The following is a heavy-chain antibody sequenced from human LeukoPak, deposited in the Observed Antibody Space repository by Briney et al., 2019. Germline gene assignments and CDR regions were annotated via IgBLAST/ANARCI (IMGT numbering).Heavy chain of an antibody. V-gene: IGHV5-51*01. CDR2: IYPGDSDT. CDR1: GYSFTSYW. D-gene: IGHD3-10*01. CDR3: ARLTFSYYYGSGSYPDY. Sequence: GESLKISCKGSGYSFTSYWIGWVRQMPGKGLEWMGIIYPGDSDTRYSPSFQGQVTISADKSISTAYLQWSSLKASDTAMYYCARLTFSYYYGSGSYPDYWGQGTLVTVSS. J-gene: IGHJ4*02.